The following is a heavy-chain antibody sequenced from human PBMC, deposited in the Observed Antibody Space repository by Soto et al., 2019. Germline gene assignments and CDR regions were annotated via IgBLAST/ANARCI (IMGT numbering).Heavy chain of an antibody. CDR2: VYFSGSS. Sequence: SETLSLTCTVSAGSITSYYLSWIRQPPGKGLEWIGYVYFSGSSKYNPSLKSRITISVDRSKNQFSLKLSSVTAADTAVYYCARRRRTMVRGDPTYGMDVWGQGTTVTVSS. D-gene: IGHD3-10*01. CDR3: ARRRRTMVRGDPTYGMDV. V-gene: IGHV4-59*08. J-gene: IGHJ6*02. CDR1: AGSITSYY.